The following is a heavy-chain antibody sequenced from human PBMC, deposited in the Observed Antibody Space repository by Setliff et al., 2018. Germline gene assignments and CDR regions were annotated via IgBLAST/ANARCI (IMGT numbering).Heavy chain of an antibody. CDR1: GGSISTRSHH. Sequence: PSETLSLTCTVSGGSISTRSHHWVWIRQSPGKGLEWIGTIYSSGTTYYNLSLKSRVTISLDTSKSQFSLNLGSVTAADTAVYYCTRRPRGRAAFDIWGQGTMVTVSS. J-gene: IGHJ3*02. V-gene: IGHV4-39*01. D-gene: IGHD3-10*01. CDR3: TRRPRGRAAFDI. CDR2: IYSSGTT.